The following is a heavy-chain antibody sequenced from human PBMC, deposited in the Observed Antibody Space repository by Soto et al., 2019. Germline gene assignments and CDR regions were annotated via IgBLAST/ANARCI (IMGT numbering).Heavy chain of an antibody. D-gene: IGHD2-15*01. CDR2: ISSSSSTI. V-gene: IGHV3-48*02. Sequence: GGSLRLSCAASGFTFSSYSMNWVRQAPGKGLEWVSYISSSSSTIYYADSVKGRFTISRDNAKNSLYLQMNSLRDEDTAVYYCARDNCSGGSCYHYYYYCGMDVWGQGTTVTVSS. CDR3: ARDNCSGGSCYHYYYYCGMDV. CDR1: GFTFSSYS. J-gene: IGHJ6*02.